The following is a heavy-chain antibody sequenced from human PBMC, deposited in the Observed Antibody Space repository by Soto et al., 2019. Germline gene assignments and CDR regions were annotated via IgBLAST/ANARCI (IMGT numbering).Heavy chain of an antibody. V-gene: IGHV5-10-1*01. CDR1: GYSFAGYW. Sequence: PGESLKISCKGSGYSFAGYWITWVRQKPGKGLEWMGRIDPSDSQTYYSPSFRGHVTISASKSITTVFLQWSSLRASDTAMYYCARQIYDSDTGPNFQYYFDSWGQGTPVTVSS. CDR2: IDPSDSQT. D-gene: IGHD3-22*01. CDR3: ARQIYDSDTGPNFQYYFDS. J-gene: IGHJ4*02.